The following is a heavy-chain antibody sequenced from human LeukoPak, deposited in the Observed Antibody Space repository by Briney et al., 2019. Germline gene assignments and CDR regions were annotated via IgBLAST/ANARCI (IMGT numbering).Heavy chain of an antibody. CDR1: GDSISGYY. Sequence: PSETLSLTCTVSGDSISGYYWGWIRQPPGKGLEWIGYIYYSGSPNYNPSLKSRVTMSVDTSKNQFSLKLSSVTAADTAVYYCARAQNDGFSTGYTGGFYYMDVWGKGTTVSVSS. J-gene: IGHJ6*03. CDR2: IYYSGSP. CDR3: ARAQNDGFSTGYTGGFYYMDV. V-gene: IGHV4-59*01. D-gene: IGHD3-9*01.